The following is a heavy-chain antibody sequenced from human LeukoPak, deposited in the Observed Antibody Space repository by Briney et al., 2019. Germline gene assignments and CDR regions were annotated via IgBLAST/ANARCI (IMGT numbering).Heavy chain of an antibody. D-gene: IGHD2-15*01. CDR1: GFTFSSYW. V-gene: IGHV3-7*03. CDR2: IKQDGSER. J-gene: IGHJ6*03. CDR3: AKNGDRGAYCSGGTCYPFYYYYIDV. Sequence: GGSLRLSCAASGFTFSSYWMSWVRQAPGKGLEWVANIKQDGSERYYVDSVKGRFTISRDNAKNSLYLQMNSLRAEDTATYYCAKNGDRGAYCSGGTCYPFYYYYIDVWGKGTTVTISS.